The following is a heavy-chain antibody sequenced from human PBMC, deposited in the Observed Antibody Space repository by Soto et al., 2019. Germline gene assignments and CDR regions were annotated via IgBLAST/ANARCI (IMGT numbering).Heavy chain of an antibody. D-gene: IGHD6-19*01. CDR3: ARVVRWGLPGIAVAGTDPGTDNWFDP. V-gene: IGHV1-69*02. CDR2: IIPILGIA. J-gene: IGHJ5*02. CDR1: GGTFSSYT. Sequence: ASVKVSCKASGGTFSSYTISWVRQAPGQGLEWMGRIIPILGIANYAQKFQGRVTITADKSTSTAYMELSSLRSEDTAVYYCARVVRWGLPGIAVAGTDPGTDNWFDPWGQGTLVTVSS.